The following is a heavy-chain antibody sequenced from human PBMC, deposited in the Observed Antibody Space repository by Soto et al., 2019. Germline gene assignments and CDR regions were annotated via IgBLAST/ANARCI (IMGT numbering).Heavy chain of an antibody. CDR2: IIPIFGTA. J-gene: IGHJ5*02. V-gene: IGHV1-69*13. Sequence: SVKVSCKASGGTFSSYASSWVRQAPGERLEWLGGIIPIFGTANYAQKFQGRVTITADESTSTAYMELSSLRSEYTAVYYCARDSITGNKWFDPWGQGTLVTVSS. D-gene: IGHD1-1*01. CDR1: GGTFSSYA. CDR3: ARDSITGNKWFDP.